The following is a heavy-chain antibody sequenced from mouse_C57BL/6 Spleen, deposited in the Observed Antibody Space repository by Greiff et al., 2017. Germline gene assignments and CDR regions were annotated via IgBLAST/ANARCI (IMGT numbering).Heavy chain of an antibody. Sequence: VQLVESGPELVKPGASVKISCKASGYAFSSSWMNWVKQRPGKGLEWIGRIYPGDGDTNYNGKFKGKATLTADKSSSTAYMQLSSLTSEDSAVYFCARTDYYGSSPWYFDVWGTGTTVTVSS. CDR1: GYAFSSSW. CDR2: IYPGDGDT. D-gene: IGHD1-1*01. V-gene: IGHV1-82*01. CDR3: ARTDYYGSSPWYFDV. J-gene: IGHJ1*03.